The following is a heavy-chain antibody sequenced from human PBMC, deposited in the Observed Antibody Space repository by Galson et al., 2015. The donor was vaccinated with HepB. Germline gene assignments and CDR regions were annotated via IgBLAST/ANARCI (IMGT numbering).Heavy chain of an antibody. D-gene: IGHD4-17*01. J-gene: IGHJ4*02. V-gene: IGHV3-21*01. CDR1: GFTFSSYS. CDR3: ARVRDGDYFDY. Sequence: SLRLSCAASGFTFSSYSMNWVRQAPGKGLEWVSSISSSSSYIYYADSVKGRFTISRDNAKNSLYLQMNSLRAEDTAVYYCARVRDGDYFDYWGQGTLVTVSS. CDR2: ISSSSSYI.